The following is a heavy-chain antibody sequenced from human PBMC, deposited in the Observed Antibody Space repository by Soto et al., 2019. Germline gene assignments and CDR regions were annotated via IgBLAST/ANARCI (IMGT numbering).Heavy chain of an antibody. Sequence: EVQLVESGGGLVQPGGSLRLSCAASGFTFSDHYMDWVRQAPGAGLEWVGRTRNKANSYTTEYAGSVKGSFTISRDDSEKSLYLQMNSLQNEDTAVYYCARAKGSGWADHASDIWGQGTMVTVSS. CDR2: TRNKANSYTT. V-gene: IGHV3-72*01. CDR3: ARAKGSGWADHASDI. J-gene: IGHJ3*02. CDR1: GFTFSDHY. D-gene: IGHD6-25*01.